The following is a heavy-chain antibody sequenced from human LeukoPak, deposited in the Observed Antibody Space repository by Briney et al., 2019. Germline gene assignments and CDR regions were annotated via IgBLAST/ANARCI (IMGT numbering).Heavy chain of an antibody. V-gene: IGHV3-48*02. J-gene: IGHJ4*02. D-gene: IGHD1-26*01. Sequence: GGSLRLSCTASGFNFGNYGMSWVRQAPGKGLEWVSHITASGTAMFYADSVKGRFTISRDNAKNSLYLQMNSLRDEDTAVYYCASSGSYRFDYWGQGTLVTVSS. CDR2: ITASGTAM. CDR3: ASSGSYRFDY. CDR1: GFNFGNYG.